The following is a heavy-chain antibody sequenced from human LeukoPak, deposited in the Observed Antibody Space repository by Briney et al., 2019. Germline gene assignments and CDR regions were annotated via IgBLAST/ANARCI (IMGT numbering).Heavy chain of an antibody. CDR3: AREYCSSTSCYNYFDY. Sequence: ASVNVSCKASGYIFTGYYMHWVRQAPGQGLEWMGRINPNNDGTNYAQKFRGRVTMTRDTSISTAYMELSRLRSDDTAVYYCAREYCSSTSCYNYFDYWGQGTLVTVSS. J-gene: IGHJ4*02. D-gene: IGHD2-2*02. CDR2: INPNNDGT. CDR1: GYIFTGYY. V-gene: IGHV1-2*06.